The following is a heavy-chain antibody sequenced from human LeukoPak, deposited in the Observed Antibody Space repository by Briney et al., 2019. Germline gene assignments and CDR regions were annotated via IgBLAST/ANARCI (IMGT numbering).Heavy chain of an antibody. CDR1: GFTFSDYY. CDR3: AKDRTNRDYDFWSGSYYFDY. CDR2: ISSSGSTI. V-gene: IGHV3-11*01. D-gene: IGHD3-3*01. J-gene: IGHJ4*02. Sequence: GGSLRLSCAASGFTFSDYYMSWIRQAPGKGLEWVSYISSSGSTIYYADSVKGRFTISRDNSKNTLYLQLNSLRAEDTAVYYCAKDRTNRDYDFWSGSYYFDYWGQGTLVTVSS.